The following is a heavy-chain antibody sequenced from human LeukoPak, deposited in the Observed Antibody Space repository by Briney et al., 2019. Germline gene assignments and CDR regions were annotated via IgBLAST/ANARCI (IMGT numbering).Heavy chain of an antibody. J-gene: IGHJ4*02. D-gene: IGHD4-17*01. V-gene: IGHV3-23*01. CDR3: ARELDYGDYADY. CDR1: GFTFSSYA. Sequence: GGSLRLSCAASGFTFSSYAMSWVRQAPGKGLEWVSTIVGSGGSTYYADPVKGRFTISRDNAKNTLYLQMNSLRAEDTAVYYCARELDYGDYADYWGQGTLVTVSS. CDR2: IVGSGGST.